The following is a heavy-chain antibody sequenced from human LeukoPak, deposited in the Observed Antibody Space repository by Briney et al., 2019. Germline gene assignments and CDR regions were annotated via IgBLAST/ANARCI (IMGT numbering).Heavy chain of an antibody. CDR2: INPSGSA. V-gene: IGHV4-34*01. D-gene: IGHD5-12*01. Sequence: PSETLCLTCAVNGGSFSAYYWTWIRQSPGKGLEWIGEINPSGSANYHPSLKSRVTTSLDTSNNQFSLRLRSVTAADTALYYCARGTNGPRLNYWGQGTLVTVSS. CDR3: ARGTNGPRLNY. J-gene: IGHJ4*02. CDR1: GGSFSAYY.